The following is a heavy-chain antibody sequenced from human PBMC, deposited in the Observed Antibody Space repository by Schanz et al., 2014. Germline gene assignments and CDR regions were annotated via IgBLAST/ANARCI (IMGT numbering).Heavy chain of an antibody. J-gene: IGHJ6*02. CDR1: GGSISSYY. CDR2: IYYSGST. Sequence: QVQLQESGPGLVKPSETLSLTCTVSGGSISSYYWSWIWQPPGKGLEWIGYIYYSGSTKYNPSLKSRVTISVDTSKNQFSLKLSSVTAADTAVYYCARDVGHYGMDVWGQGTTVTVSS. V-gene: IGHV4-59*01. CDR3: ARDVGHYGMDV.